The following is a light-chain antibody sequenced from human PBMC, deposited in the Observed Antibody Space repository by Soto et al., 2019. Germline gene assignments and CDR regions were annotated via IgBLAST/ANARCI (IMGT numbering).Light chain of an antibody. CDR3: QQGHNWPLT. CDR1: QSINSE. Sequence: EIVMTQSPATLSLSPGERAALSCRASQSINSELAWYQQKPGQPPRLLIYGASTRATGVPARFTGSESGSEFARNISGLQSEDFAVYYCQQGHNWPLTFGQGTRLEI. V-gene: IGKV3-15*01. J-gene: IGKJ2*01. CDR2: GAS.